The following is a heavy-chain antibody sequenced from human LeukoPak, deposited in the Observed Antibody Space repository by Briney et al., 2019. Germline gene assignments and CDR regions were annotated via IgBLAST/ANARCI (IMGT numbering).Heavy chain of an antibody. CDR3: ARGLVTGLVDY. J-gene: IGHJ4*02. CDR2: IYYSGST. CDR1: GGSISSYY. D-gene: IGHD5-18*01. V-gene: IGHV4-59*01. Sequence: PSETLSLTCTVSGGSISSYYWSWIRQPPGKGLEWIGYIYYSGSTNYNPSLKSRVTISVDTSKNQFSLKLSSVTAADTAVYYCARGLVTGLVDYWGQGTLVTVSS.